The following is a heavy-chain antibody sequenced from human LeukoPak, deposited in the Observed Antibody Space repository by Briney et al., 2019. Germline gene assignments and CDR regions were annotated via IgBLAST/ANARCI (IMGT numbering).Heavy chain of an antibody. CDR2: ISSSSSYI. D-gene: IGHD1-1*01. V-gene: IGHV3-21*04. CDR1: GFTFSSYS. J-gene: IGHJ6*03. CDR3: AKQLAGYGDYYYYYMDV. Sequence: PGGSLRLSCAASGFTFSSYSMNWVRQAPGKGLEWVSSISSSSSYIYYADSVKGRFTISRDNSKNTLYLQMNSLRAEDTAVYYCAKQLAGYGDYYYYYMDVWGKGTTVTVSS.